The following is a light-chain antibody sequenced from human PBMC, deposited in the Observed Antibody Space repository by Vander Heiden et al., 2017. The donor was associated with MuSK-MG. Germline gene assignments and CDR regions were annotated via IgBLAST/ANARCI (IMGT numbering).Light chain of an antibody. CDR2: GDN. J-gene: IGLJ3*02. V-gene: IGLV1-40*01. Sequence: QSVLTQPPSVSGAPGQRVTISCTGRSSNIGAGYAVHWYQQPPGSAPKLLIYGDNNRPSGVPDRFSGSRSDTSASLAITGRQAEDEADYYCQSYDSGLSEVFGGGTKLTVL. CDR1: SSNIGAGYA. CDR3: QSYDSGLSEV.